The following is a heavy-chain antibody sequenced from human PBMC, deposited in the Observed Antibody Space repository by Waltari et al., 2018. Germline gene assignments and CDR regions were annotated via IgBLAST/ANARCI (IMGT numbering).Heavy chain of an antibody. V-gene: IGHV1-69-2*01. J-gene: IGHJ4*02. CDR1: GYTFTDYY. CDR2: VDPEDGET. Sequence: EVQLVQSGAEVKKPGATVKISCKASGYTFTDYYMHWVQQAPGKGLGWMGRVDPEDGETIYAEKFQGRVTITADTSTDTAYMELSSLRSEDTAVYYCAASHYDILTGFHPFDYWGQGTLVTVSS. D-gene: IGHD3-9*01. CDR3: AASHYDILTGFHPFDY.